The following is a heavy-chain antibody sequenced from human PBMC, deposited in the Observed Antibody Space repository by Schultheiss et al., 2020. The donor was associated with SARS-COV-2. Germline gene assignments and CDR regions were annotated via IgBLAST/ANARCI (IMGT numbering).Heavy chain of an antibody. CDR2: IWYDGSNK. D-gene: IGHD6-19*01. CDR3: ARDSIAVAGTFWFDP. J-gene: IGHJ5*02. CDR1: GFTFSSYG. V-gene: IGHV3-33*01. Sequence: GGSLRLSCAASGFTFSSYGMHWVRQAPGKGLEWVAVIWYDGSNKYYADSVKGRFTISRDNSKNTLYLQMNSLRAEDTAVYYCARDSIAVAGTFWFDPWGQGTLVTVSS.